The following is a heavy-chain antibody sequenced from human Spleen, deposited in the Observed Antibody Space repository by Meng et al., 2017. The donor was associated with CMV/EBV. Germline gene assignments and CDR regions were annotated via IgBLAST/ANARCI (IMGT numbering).Heavy chain of an antibody. CDR2: IYYSGST. CDR3: TTAQRDFWGGYYIDY. D-gene: IGHD3-3*01. CDR1: GGSISSSSYY. Sequence: GPLRLSCTVSGGSISSSSYYWGWIRQPPGKGLEWMGSIYYSGSTYYNPSLKSRVTISVDTSKNQFSLKLNSVTAADTAVYYRTTAQRDFWGGYYIDYWGQGTLVTVSS. V-gene: IGHV4-39*07. J-gene: IGHJ4*02.